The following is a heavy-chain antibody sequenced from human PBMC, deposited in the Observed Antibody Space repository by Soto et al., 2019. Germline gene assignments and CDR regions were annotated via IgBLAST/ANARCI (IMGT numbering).Heavy chain of an antibody. Sequence: PGGSLRLSCAASGFTFSRYGMHWVRQAPGKGLEWVAVISYDGSNKYYADSVKGRFTISRDNSKNTLYLQMNSLRAEDTAVYYCAKDRIAARRYYYYYYGMDVWGQGTTVTVSS. D-gene: IGHD6-6*01. CDR3: AKDRIAARRYYYYYYGMDV. CDR1: GFTFSRYG. CDR2: ISYDGSNK. J-gene: IGHJ6*02. V-gene: IGHV3-30*18.